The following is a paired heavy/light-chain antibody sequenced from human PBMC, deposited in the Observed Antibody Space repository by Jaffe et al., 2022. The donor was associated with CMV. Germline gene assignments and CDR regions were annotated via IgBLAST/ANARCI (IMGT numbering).Heavy chain of an antibody. CDR3: ASGLYYDFWSGSYAMDV. V-gene: IGHV3-74*01. CDR1: GFTFSSYW. CDR2: INSDGSST. J-gene: IGHJ6*02. D-gene: IGHD3-3*01. Sequence: EVQLVESGGGLVQPGGSLRLSCAASGFTFSSYWMHWVRQAPGKGLVWVSRINSDGSSTSYADSVKGRFTISRDNAKNTLYLQMNSLRAEDTAVYYCASGLYYDFWSGSYAMDVWGQGTTVTVSS.
Light chain of an antibody. CDR3: SSYAGSNNPHVV. V-gene: IGLV2-8*01. J-gene: IGLJ2*01. CDR1: SSDVGGYYY. CDR2: EVS. Sequence: QSALTQPPSASGSPGQSVTISCTGTSSDVGGYYYVSWYQQHPGKAPKLMIYEVSKRPSGVPDRFSGSKSGNTASLTVSGLQAEDEADYYCSSYAGSNNPHVVFGGGTKLTVL.